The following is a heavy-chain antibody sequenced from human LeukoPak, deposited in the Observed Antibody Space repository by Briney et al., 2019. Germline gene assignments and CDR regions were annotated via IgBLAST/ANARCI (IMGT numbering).Heavy chain of an antibody. CDR3: AREEWLSSFHI. D-gene: IGHD6-19*01. V-gene: IGHV4-61*01. CDR2: IHDSGST. CDR1: GGSVSSGSYY. Sequence: PSETLSLTCTVSGGSVSSGSYYWSWIRQPPGKVLEWIGYIHDSGSTNYNPSLKSRVTISADTSKNQFSLKLSSVTAADTAVYYCAREEWLSSFHIWGQGTMVTVSS. J-gene: IGHJ3*02.